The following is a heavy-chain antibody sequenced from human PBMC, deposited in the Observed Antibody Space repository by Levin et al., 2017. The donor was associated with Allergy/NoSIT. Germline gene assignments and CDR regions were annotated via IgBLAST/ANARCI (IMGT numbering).Heavy chain of an antibody. Sequence: MSSETLSLTCTVSGGSIRSYYWSWIRQPPGKGLEWIGYISYSGTTNYNPSLKSRVTISVDTSNNQFSLKLSSVTAADTAVYYCARHDGDYIPWGQGTLVTVSS. CDR3: ARHDGDYIP. CDR1: GGSIRSYY. V-gene: IGHV4-59*08. J-gene: IGHJ5*02. CDR2: ISYSGTT. D-gene: IGHD4-17*01.